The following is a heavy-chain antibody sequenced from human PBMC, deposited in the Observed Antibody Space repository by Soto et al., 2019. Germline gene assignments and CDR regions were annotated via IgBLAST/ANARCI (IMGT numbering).Heavy chain of an antibody. CDR1: GGTFNNYP. CDR2: SIPIFGTA. D-gene: IGHD5-12*01. V-gene: IGHV1-69*13. CDR3: ARGRGYSGDDHYYYFDMDV. J-gene: IGHJ6*02. Sequence: SVKVSCKASGGTFNNYPITWVRQAPGQGLEWMGGSIPIFGTANYAQKFQGRVTISVDESTNTAYMELSSLRSEDTAVYYCARGRGYSGDDHYYYFDMDVWGQGTTVTVSS.